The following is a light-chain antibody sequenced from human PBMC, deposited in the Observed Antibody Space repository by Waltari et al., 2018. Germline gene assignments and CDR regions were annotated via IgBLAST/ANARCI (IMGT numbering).Light chain of an antibody. CDR3: QQYYTFPFT. CDR1: QGISSY. CDR2: AAS. V-gene: IGKV1-8*01. J-gene: IGKJ3*01. Sequence: AIRMTQSPPSFSESTGDRVTITCRANQGISSYLAWFQQKPGKAPKLLIYAASTLQTGVPSRFSGSGSGTDFTLTISCLQSEDLATYYCQQYYTFPFTFGPGTKVDVK.